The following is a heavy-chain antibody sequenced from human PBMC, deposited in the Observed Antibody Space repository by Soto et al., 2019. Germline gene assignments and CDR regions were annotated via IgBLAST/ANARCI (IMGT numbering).Heavy chain of an antibody. CDR1: GGSISSYY. D-gene: IGHD3-9*01. V-gene: IGHV4-59*01. CDR2: IYYSGST. CDR3: ALTGNYDF. Sequence: SETLSLTCTVSGGSISSYYWSWIRQPPGKGLEWIGYIYYSGSTNYNPSLKSRVTISADTSKNQFSLRLTSVTAADTGVYYCALTGNYDFWGQGILVTVSS. J-gene: IGHJ4*02.